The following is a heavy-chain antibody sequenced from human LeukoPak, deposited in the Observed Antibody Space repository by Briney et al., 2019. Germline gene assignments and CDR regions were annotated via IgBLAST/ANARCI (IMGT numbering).Heavy chain of an antibody. CDR3: ARGTSSWWEGPNY. D-gene: IGHD6-13*01. CDR2: IYHTGST. V-gene: IGHV4-38-2*02. Sequence: PSETLSLTCTDSASSISSNFHWAWIRQPPEKGLEWIGSIYHTGSTYYNPSLKSRVTISVATSKNQFSLKLSSVTAADTAVYYCARGTSSWWEGPNYWGQGTLVTVSS. J-gene: IGHJ4*02. CDR1: ASSISSNFH.